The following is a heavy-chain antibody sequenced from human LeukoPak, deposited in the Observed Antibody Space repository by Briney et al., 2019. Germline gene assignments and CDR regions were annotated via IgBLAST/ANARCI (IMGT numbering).Heavy chain of an antibody. Sequence: SETLSLTCIVPGGSITSYYRSSVRQPPGKGLEWIWYIYYSGSTNYNPSLKSRVTISVDTSKNQFSLKLSSVTAADTTVYYCATDREYCGGGSCYSGGAWFDPWGQGTLVTVSS. CDR1: GGSITSYY. CDR3: ATDREYCGGGSCYSGGAWFDP. V-gene: IGHV4-59*01. J-gene: IGHJ5*02. D-gene: IGHD2-15*01. CDR2: IYYSGST.